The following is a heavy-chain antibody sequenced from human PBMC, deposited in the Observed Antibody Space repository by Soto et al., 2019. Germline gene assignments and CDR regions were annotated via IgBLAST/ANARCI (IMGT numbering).Heavy chain of an antibody. Sequence: SETLSLTCTVSGGSISSSSYYWGWIRQPPGKGLEWIGSIYYSGKTYYNPSLKSRVTISVDTSRNQFSLKLSSVTAADTTVYYFSRLIYCLNTGCYFDYWGQGALVTVSS. CDR2: IYYSGKT. V-gene: IGHV4-39*01. J-gene: IGHJ4*02. CDR1: GGSISSSSYY. D-gene: IGHD2-2*01. CDR3: SRLIYCLNTGCYFDY.